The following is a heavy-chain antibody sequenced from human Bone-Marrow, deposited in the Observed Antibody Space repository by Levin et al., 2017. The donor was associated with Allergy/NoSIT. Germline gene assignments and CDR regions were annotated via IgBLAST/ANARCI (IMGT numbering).Heavy chain of an antibody. Sequence: SETLSLTCTVSGGSISSAGYHWTWIRQYPGKGLEWIGYISYRGSTYFNPSLKSRLTMSIDTSEQHFSLNLTSVSAADTAIYYCARLDGYSCDYWGQGALVTVSS. CDR2: ISYRGST. CDR3: ARLDGYSCDY. V-gene: IGHV4-31*03. J-gene: IGHJ4*02. CDR1: GGSISSAGYH. D-gene: IGHD1-1*01.